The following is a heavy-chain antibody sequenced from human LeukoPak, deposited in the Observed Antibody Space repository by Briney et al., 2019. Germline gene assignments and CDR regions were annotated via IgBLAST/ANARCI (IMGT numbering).Heavy chain of an antibody. CDR1: GFTFSSYW. CDR3: TKDYCGKFCSAV. CDR2: MNIDGSEK. D-gene: IGHD3-9*01. Sequence: GGSLRLSCAASGFTFSSYWMGWVRQAPGKRLEWVANMNIDGSEKYYADSVKGRFTISRDNARNSVYLQMNSLRAEDTAKYYCTKDYCGKFCSAVWGQGTTVTVSS. V-gene: IGHV3-7*03. J-gene: IGHJ6*02.